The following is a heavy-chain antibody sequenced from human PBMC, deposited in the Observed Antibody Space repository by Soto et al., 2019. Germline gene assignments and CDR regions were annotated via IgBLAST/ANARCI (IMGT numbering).Heavy chain of an antibody. J-gene: IGHJ6*04. Sequence: TLSLTCTVSGGSISSGGYYWSWIRQHPGKGLEWIGYIYYSGSTYYSPSLKSRVTISVDTSKNQFSLKLSSVTAADTAVYYCARAWGSGSYYPGVMDVWGKGTTVTVS. CDR3: ARAWGSGSYYPGVMDV. D-gene: IGHD3-10*01. CDR2: IYYSGST. CDR1: GGSISSGGYY. V-gene: IGHV4-31*03.